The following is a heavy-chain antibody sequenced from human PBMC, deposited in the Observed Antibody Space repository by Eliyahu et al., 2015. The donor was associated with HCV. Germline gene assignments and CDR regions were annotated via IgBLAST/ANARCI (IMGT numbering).Heavy chain of an antibody. V-gene: IGHV1-69*02. J-gene: IGHJ6*02. CDR1: GGTFSSYT. CDR2: IIPILDIT. Sequence: EVKKPGSSVKVSCKTSGGTFSSYTFSWVRQAPGQGLEWMGRIIPILDITNYAQNFQGRVPIVADRSTSTAYMELSSLRSDDTAVYYCARAIPPDPGSGRFHYYYGMDVWGQGTTVTVSS. D-gene: IGHD3-10*01. CDR3: ARAIPPDPGSGRFHYYYGMDV.